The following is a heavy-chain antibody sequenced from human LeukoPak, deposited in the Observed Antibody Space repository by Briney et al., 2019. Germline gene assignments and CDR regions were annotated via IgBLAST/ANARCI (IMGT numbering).Heavy chain of an antibody. CDR1: GFTFSNSD. Sequence: GGSLRLSCAASGFTFSNSDMHWVRQAPGKGLQWVAFIRYDGGNKYYADSVKGRFTISRDNSKNTLYVRMNSLRAEDTAVYYCAKDANGYSYGPPYYYYMDVWGKGTTVTISS. V-gene: IGHV3-30*02. D-gene: IGHD5-18*01. CDR3: AKDANGYSYGPPYYYYMDV. J-gene: IGHJ6*03. CDR2: IRYDGGNK.